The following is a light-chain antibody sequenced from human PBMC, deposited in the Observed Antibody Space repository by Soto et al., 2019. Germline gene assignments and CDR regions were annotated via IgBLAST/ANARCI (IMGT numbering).Light chain of an antibody. CDR3: QQYGSSPRT. V-gene: IGKV3-20*01. CDR2: GAS. J-gene: IGKJ1*01. CDR1: QSVSSSY. Sequence: ENVLTQSPGTLSLSPGERATLSCRASQSVSSSYLAWYQQKPGQAPRLLIYGASSRATGIPDRFSGSGSGTDVTLTISRLEPENFAVYYFQQYGSSPRTFGQGTKVEIK.